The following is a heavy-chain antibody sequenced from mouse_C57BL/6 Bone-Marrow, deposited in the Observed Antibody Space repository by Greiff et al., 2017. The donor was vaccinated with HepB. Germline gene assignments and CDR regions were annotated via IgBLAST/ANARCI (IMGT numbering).Heavy chain of an antibody. CDR1: GYSIPSCYF. CDR2: RSSDGSN. J-gene: IGHJ2*01. CDR3: ASREYYVSPYYFDY. D-gene: IGHD1-1*01. V-gene: IGHV3-6*01. Sequence: EVQLQESGPGLVKPSQSLSLSCPATGYSIPSCYFWYWIRQFPGNKLEWLGYRSSDGSNNYNPSLKNRTSITRDTSKNPFYLTLNTVTTEDTATYYCASREYYVSPYYFDYWGQGTTLTVSS.